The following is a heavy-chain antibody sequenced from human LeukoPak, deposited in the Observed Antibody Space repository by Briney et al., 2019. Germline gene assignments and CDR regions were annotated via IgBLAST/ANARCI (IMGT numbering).Heavy chain of an antibody. CDR2: INPNSGGK. D-gene: IGHD5-18*01. J-gene: IGHJ4*02. CDR3: ARGGYSYGPRGDYFDY. Sequence: ASVKVSCKASGYTFTGYYMHWVRQAPGQGLEWMGWINPNSGGKNYAQKFQGRVTMTRDTSISTAYMELSRLRSDDTAVYYCARGGYSYGPRGDYFDYWGQGTLVTVSS. CDR1: GYTFTGYY. V-gene: IGHV1-2*02.